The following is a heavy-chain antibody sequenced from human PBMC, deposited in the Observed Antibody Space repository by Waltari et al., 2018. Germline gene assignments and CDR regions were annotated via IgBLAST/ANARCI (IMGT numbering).Heavy chain of an antibody. CDR2: INTNTWNP. D-gene: IGHD1-26*01. V-gene: IGHV7-4-1*02. J-gene: IGHJ4*02. Sequence: QVQLVQSGSELKKSGASVKVSCKASGYIFTTYGINWVRQAPGQGLEWMGWINTNTWNPTYVQGFTGRFVLSLDTSVSTAYLQISSLKAEDSAIYYFARGGGTFSKPQYFDSWGQGTRVTVSS. CDR3: ARGGGTFSKPQYFDS. CDR1: GYIFTTYG.